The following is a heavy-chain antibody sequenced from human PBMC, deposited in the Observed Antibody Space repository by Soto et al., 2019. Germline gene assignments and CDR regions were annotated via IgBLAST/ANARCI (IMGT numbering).Heavy chain of an antibody. V-gene: IGHV3-23*01. CDR1: GFTFSSYA. D-gene: IGHD4-17*01. Sequence: GGSLRLSCAASGFTFSSYAMSWVRQAPGKGLEWVSAISGSGGSTYYADSVKGRFTISRDNSKNTLYLQMNSLRAEDTAVYYCAKTKYYGDFYYYYYMDVWGKGTTVTVSS. J-gene: IGHJ6*03. CDR2: ISGSGGST. CDR3: AKTKYYGDFYYYYYMDV.